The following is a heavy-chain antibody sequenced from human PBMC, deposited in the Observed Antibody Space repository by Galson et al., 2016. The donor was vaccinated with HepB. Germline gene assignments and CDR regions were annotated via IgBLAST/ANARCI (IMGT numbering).Heavy chain of an antibody. J-gene: IGHJ4*02. D-gene: IGHD2-15*01. CDR1: GFTFSDFF. CDR2: ISGSSSTI. V-gene: IGHV3-11*01. CDR3: ARVVVGANGPLAH. Sequence: SLRLSCAASGFTFSDFFMTWIRQAPGKGLEWVSYISGSSSTISYADSVRGRFTISRDNAKNSLYLQMNSLRAEDTAVFYCARVVVGANGPLAHWGQGTLVTVSS.